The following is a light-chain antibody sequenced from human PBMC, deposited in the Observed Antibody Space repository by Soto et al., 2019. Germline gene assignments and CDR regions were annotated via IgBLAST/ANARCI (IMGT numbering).Light chain of an antibody. J-gene: IGLJ2*01. CDR3: SSYAGSNNPVI. Sequence: QSALTQPPSASGYPGQSVTISCTGTSSDVGGYNYVSWYQHHPGKAPKLMIYEVTKRPSGVPDRFSGSKSGNTASLTVSGLQAEDEAAYYCSSYAGSNNPVIFGGGTKLTVL. CDR2: EVT. CDR1: SSDVGGYNY. V-gene: IGLV2-8*01.